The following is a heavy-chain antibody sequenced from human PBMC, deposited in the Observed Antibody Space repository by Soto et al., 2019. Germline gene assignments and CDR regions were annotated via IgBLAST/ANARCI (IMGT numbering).Heavy chain of an antibody. Sequence: SETLSLTCSVSGDSLKNHYWAWIRHSPGKGLEWIGNIYDSGSTNYSPALKSRVSMSVDTSKNLFSLKMNSVTAEDTAVYYCARDVPIYPREIITMIDNDYWGQGTLVTVSS. V-gene: IGHV4-59*11. J-gene: IGHJ4*02. CDR2: IYDSGST. CDR1: GDSLKNHY. D-gene: IGHD3-22*01. CDR3: ARDVPIYPREIITMIDNDY.